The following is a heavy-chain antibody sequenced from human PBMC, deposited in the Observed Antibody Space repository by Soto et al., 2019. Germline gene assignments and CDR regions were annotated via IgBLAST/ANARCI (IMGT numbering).Heavy chain of an antibody. J-gene: IGHJ5*02. V-gene: IGHV4-34*01. D-gene: IGHD3-3*01. CDR2: INHSGST. CDR3: ARAQYYDFWSGYYRLPNWFDP. CDR1: GGSFSGYY. Sequence: SETLSLTCAVYGGSFSGYYWSWIRQPPGKGLEWIGEINHSGSTNYNPSLKSRVTISVDTSKNQFSLKLSSVTAADTAVYYCARAQYYDFWSGYYRLPNWFDPWGQGTLVTVS.